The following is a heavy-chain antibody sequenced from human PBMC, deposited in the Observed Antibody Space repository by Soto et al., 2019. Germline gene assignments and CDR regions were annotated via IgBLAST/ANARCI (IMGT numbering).Heavy chain of an antibody. Sequence: QVQLQQRGAGLLKPSETLSLTCAVYGGFVSSGSYYWSGIRQPPGKGLEWIGEMSHSGGTHFNPSLQRRVTISVDPAQNQFSLKMSSVTAADTALYYCARVERGTATTVVDAFDIWGPGTMVTVSS. J-gene: IGHJ3*02. CDR3: ARVERGTATTVVDAFDI. V-gene: IGHV4-34*01. D-gene: IGHD1-1*01. CDR2: MSHSGGT. CDR1: GGFVSSGSYY.